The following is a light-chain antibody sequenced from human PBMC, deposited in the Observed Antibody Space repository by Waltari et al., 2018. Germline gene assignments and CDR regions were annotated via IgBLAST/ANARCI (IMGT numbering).Light chain of an antibody. CDR3: QQSYSTAPET. V-gene: IGKV1-39*01. Sequence: DIQMTQSPSSLSASVGDRVTITCRASQSISNYLNWYQQKPGKVPKLLIYAASTLNSGVPSRFSGSGSGTEFTITISSLQVEDFATYYCQQSYSTAPETFGQGTRVDMK. CDR1: QSISNY. J-gene: IGKJ1*01. CDR2: AAS.